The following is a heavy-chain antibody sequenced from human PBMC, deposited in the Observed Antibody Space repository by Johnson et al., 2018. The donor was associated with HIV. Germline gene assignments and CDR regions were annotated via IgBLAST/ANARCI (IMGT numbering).Heavy chain of an antibody. CDR2: ISSSGSSI. D-gene: IGHD3-22*01. V-gene: IGHV3-11*04. Sequence: QVQLVESGGGLVQPGGSLRLSCAASGFTFSDYYMSWIRQAPGKGLELVSYISSSGSSIYYADSVKGRFTISKDNAKNSLFLQMNSLRAEDTAVYYCAGQEGSGYYGGAFDIWGPGTMVTVSS. CDR1: GFTFSDYY. CDR3: AGQEGSGYYGGAFDI. J-gene: IGHJ3*02.